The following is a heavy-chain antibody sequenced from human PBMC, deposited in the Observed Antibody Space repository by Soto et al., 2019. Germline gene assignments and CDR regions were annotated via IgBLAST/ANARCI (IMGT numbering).Heavy chain of an antibody. D-gene: IGHD1-26*01. CDR2: ISSSSSTI. CDR3: AREGGSLNWFDP. Sequence: EVQLVESGGGLVQPGGSLRLSCAASGFTFSSYSMNWVRQAPGKGLEWVSYISSSSSTIYYADSVKGRFTISRDNAKNSRYLKMNSRRDEDTAVYYCAREGGSLNWFDPWGQGTLVTVSS. V-gene: IGHV3-48*02. J-gene: IGHJ5*02. CDR1: GFTFSSYS.